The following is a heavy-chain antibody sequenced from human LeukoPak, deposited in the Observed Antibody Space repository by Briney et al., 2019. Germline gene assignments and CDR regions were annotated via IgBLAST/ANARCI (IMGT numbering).Heavy chain of an antibody. CDR2: ISSSSSYI. D-gene: IGHD3-16*02. Sequence: GGSLRLSCAASGFTFISYSMNWVRQAPGKGLEWVSSISSSSSYIHYADSVKGRFTISRDNAKNSLYLEMNSLRAEDTALYYCARVEGFIDYWGQGTLVTVSS. CDR3: ARVEGFIDY. J-gene: IGHJ4*02. CDR1: GFTFISYS. V-gene: IGHV3-21*01.